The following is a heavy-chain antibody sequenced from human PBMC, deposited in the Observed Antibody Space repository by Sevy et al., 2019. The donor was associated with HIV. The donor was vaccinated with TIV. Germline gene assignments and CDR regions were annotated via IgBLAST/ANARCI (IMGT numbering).Heavy chain of an antibody. V-gene: IGHV5-10-1*01. CDR2: IDPSGSYT. CDR3: ARQPAAATGNFYYYYYMDV. J-gene: IGHJ6*03. D-gene: IGHD6-13*01. CDR1: GYTFTSYW. Sequence: GESLKISCTGSGYTFTSYWLSWVRQMPGKGLEYMGKIDPSGSYTDYSPSFRGHVTIPVDKSISTAYLQWSSLMASDTAIYYCARQPAAATGNFYYYYYMDVWGQGTTVTVSS.